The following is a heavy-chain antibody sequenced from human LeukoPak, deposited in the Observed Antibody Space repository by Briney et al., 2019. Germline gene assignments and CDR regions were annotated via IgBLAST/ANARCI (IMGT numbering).Heavy chain of an antibody. CDR1: GYTFTSYG. J-gene: IGHJ4*02. D-gene: IGHD5-12*01. V-gene: IGHV1-18*01. Sequence: ASVKVSCKASGYTFTSYGISWVRQAPGQGLEWMGWISAYNGNTNYAQKLQGRVTMTTDTSTSTAYMELSSLRSEDTAVYYCARDGGMVATDYFDYWGQGTLVTVSS. CDR2: ISAYNGNT. CDR3: ARDGGMVATDYFDY.